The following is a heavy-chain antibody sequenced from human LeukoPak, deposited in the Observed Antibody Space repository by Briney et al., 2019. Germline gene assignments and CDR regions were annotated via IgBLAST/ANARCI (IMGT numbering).Heavy chain of an antibody. Sequence: GGSLRLSCTASGFTFGDYAMSWVRQAPGKGLEWKGFIRSKGYGGTTEYAASVKGRFTISRDDSKSIAYLQMDSLKTEDTAVYYCTRDLNWSFDYWGQGTLVTVS. CDR3: TRDLNWSFDY. V-gene: IGHV3-49*04. CDR2: IRSKGYGGTT. J-gene: IGHJ4*02. D-gene: IGHD1-1*01. CDR1: GFTFGDYA.